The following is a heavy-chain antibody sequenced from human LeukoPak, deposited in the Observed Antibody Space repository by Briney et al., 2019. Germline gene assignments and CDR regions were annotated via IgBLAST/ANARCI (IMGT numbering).Heavy chain of an antibody. CDR1: GYTFTSYA. V-gene: IGHV1-3*01. Sequence: ASVKVSCKASGYTFTSYAMHWVRQAPGQRLEWMGWINAGNGNTKYSQKFQGRVTITRDTSASTAYMELSSVRSEDTAVYYCARAGVGWPGFDPWGQGTLVTVSP. J-gene: IGHJ5*02. D-gene: IGHD2-15*01. CDR2: INAGNGNT. CDR3: ARAGVGWPGFDP.